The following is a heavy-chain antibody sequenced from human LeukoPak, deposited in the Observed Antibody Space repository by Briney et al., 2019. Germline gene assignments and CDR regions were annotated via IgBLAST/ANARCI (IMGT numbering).Heavy chain of an antibody. J-gene: IGHJ6*02. Sequence: AGGSLRLSCAASGFTFSSYAMHWVRQAPGKGLEWVAVISYDGSNKYYADSVKGRFTISRDNSKNTLYLQMNSLRAEDTAVYYCARDRDDYGMDVWGQGTTVTVSS. CDR2: ISYDGSNK. CDR3: ARDRDDYGMDV. CDR1: GFTFSSYA. V-gene: IGHV3-30-3*01.